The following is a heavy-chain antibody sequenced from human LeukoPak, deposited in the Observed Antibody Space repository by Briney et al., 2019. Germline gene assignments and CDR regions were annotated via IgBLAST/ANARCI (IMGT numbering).Heavy chain of an antibody. D-gene: IGHD5-12*01. CDR1: GFTFSSYG. V-gene: IGHV3-30*18. Sequence: PGGSLRLSCAASGFTFSSYGMHWVRQAPGKGLEWVAVISYDGSNKYYADSVKGRFTISRDNSKNTLYLQMNSLRAEDTAVYYCAKAGSGSGYDLRLDYWGQGTLVTVSS. CDR3: AKAGSGSGYDLRLDY. J-gene: IGHJ4*02. CDR2: ISYDGSNK.